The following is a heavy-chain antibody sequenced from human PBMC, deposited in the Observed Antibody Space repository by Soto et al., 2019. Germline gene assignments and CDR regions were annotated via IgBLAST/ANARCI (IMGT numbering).Heavy chain of an antibody. D-gene: IGHD5-18*01. J-gene: IGHJ4*02. CDR1: GFTFSSYA. V-gene: IGHV3-23*01. CDR3: AKEAPASTQLWLHPFDY. Sequence: TGGSLRLSCAASGFTFSSYAMSWVRQAPGKGLEWVSAISGSGGSTYYADSVKGRFTISRDNSKNTLYLQMNSLRAEDTAVYYCAKEAPASTQLWLHPFDYWGQGTLVTVSS. CDR2: ISGSGGST.